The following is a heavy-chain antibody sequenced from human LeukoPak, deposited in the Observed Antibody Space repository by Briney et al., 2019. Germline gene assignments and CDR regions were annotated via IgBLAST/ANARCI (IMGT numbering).Heavy chain of an antibody. D-gene: IGHD1-1*01. J-gene: IGHJ6*03. CDR1: GFTFSSYS. V-gene: IGHV3-21*01. CDR3: ARVGSGGYYYYYYMDV. Sequence: PGGSLRLSCAASGFTFSSYSMNWVRQAPGKGLEWVSSISSSSSYIYYADSVKGRFTISRDNAKNSLYLQMNGLRAEDTAVYYCARVGSGGYYYYYYMDVWGKGTTVTVSS. CDR2: ISSSSSYI.